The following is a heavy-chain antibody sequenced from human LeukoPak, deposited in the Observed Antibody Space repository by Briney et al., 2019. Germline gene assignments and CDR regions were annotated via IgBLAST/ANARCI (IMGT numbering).Heavy chain of an antibody. Sequence: GGSLRLSCAASGFTFSSYWMHLVRQAPGKGLVWVSRINSDGSSTSYADSVKGRFTISRDNAKNTLYLQLNSLRAEDTAVYYCASCARYSSSFYYYMDVWGKGTTVTVSS. D-gene: IGHD6-6*01. CDR2: INSDGSST. J-gene: IGHJ6*03. CDR3: ASCARYSSSFYYYMDV. V-gene: IGHV3-74*01. CDR1: GFTFSSYW.